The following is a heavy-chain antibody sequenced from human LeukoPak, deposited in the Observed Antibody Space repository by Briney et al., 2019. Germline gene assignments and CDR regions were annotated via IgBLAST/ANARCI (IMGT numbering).Heavy chain of an antibody. D-gene: IGHD6-19*01. CDR2: IYYSGST. CDR1: GGSISSYY. CDR3: ARGGVAVAGTGPHFDY. J-gene: IGHJ4*02. V-gene: IGHV4-59*12. Sequence: SETLSLTCTVSGGSISSYYWSWIRQPPGKGLEWIGYIYYSGSTNYNPSLKSRVTISVDTSKNQFSLKLSSVTAADTAVYYCARGGVAVAGTGPHFDYWGQGTLVTVSS.